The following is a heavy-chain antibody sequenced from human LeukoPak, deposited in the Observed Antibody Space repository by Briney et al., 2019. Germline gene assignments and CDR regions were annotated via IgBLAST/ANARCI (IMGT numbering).Heavy chain of an antibody. D-gene: IGHD6-13*01. Sequence: PSETLSLTCAVYGGSFTGYYWSWIRQPPGKGLEWIGSIYYSGSTYCNPSLKSRVTISVDTSKNQFSLKLSSVTAADTAVYYCARQRGGYSSSWYSKKLDWFDPWGQGTLVTVSS. CDR1: GGSFTGYY. J-gene: IGHJ5*02. V-gene: IGHV4-39*01. CDR2: IYYSGST. CDR3: ARQRGGYSSSWYSKKLDWFDP.